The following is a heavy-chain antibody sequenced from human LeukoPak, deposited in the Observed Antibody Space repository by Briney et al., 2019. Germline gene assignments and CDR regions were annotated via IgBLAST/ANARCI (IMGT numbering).Heavy chain of an antibody. J-gene: IGHJ4*02. CDR2: ISGSRNST. V-gene: IGHV3-23*01. D-gene: IGHD2-15*01. CDR1: GFTFSSYA. CDR3: AKWGCSGGSCYPFSY. Sequence: SGGSLRLSCAAPGFTFSSYAMSWVRQAPGKGLEWVSAISGSRNSTYYADSVKGRFTISRDNSKNTVYLQMNSLRGEDTAVYYCAKWGCSGGSCYPFSYWGQGTLVTVSS.